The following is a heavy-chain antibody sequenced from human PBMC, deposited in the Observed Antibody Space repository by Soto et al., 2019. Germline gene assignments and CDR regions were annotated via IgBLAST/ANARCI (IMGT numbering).Heavy chain of an antibody. V-gene: IGHV5-51*01. CDR1: GYSFTSYW. D-gene: IGHD3-22*01. CDR2: IYPGDSDT. CDR3: ARSYDSSGYRHDAFDI. J-gene: IGHJ3*02. Sequence: GEALKISCKGSGYSFTSYWIGWVRQMPGKGLEWMGIIYPGDSDTRYSPSFQGQVTISADKSISTAYLQWSSLKASDTAMYYCARSYDSSGYRHDAFDIWGQGTMVT.